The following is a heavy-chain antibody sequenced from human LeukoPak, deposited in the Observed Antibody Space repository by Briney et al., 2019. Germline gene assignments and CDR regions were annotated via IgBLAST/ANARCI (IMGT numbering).Heavy chain of an antibody. J-gene: IGHJ4*02. CDR1: GFTFSSYW. Sequence: GGSLRLSCAASGFTFSSYWMHWVRQAPGKGLVWVSRINSDGSSTSYADSVKGRFTISRDNSKNTLYLQMNSLRAEDTAVYYCANISPVEGVDYWGQGTLVTVSS. V-gene: IGHV3-74*01. CDR3: ANISPVEGVDY. D-gene: IGHD4-23*01. CDR2: INSDGSST.